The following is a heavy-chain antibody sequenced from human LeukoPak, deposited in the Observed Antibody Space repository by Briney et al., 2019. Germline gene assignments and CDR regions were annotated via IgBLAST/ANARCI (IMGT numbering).Heavy chain of an antibody. J-gene: IGHJ4*02. D-gene: IGHD3-3*01. CDR1: GGSISSGSYY. CDR2: IYTSGST. V-gene: IGHV4-61*02. CDR3: ARAITINFDY. Sequence: SETLSLTCTVSGGSISSGSYYWSWIRQPAGKGLEWVGRIYTSGSTNYNPSLKSRVTISVDTSKNQFSLKLSSVTAADTAVYYCARAITINFDYWGQGTLVTVSS.